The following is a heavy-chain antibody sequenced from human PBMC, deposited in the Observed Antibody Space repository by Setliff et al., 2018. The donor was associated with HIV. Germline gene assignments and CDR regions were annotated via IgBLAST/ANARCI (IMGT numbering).Heavy chain of an antibody. CDR1: GFTFSSYS. CDR2: ISSSGGNT. J-gene: IGHJ3*02. CDR3: ARVSKSSPDAFDI. V-gene: IGHV3-48*01. D-gene: IGHD6-13*01. Sequence: GGSLRLSCAASGFTFSSYSMNWVHQAPGKGLEWVSYISSSGGNTYYADSVKGRFTISRHNSKNTLYLQLNSLRAEDTAVYYCARVSKSSPDAFDIWGQGTMVTVSS.